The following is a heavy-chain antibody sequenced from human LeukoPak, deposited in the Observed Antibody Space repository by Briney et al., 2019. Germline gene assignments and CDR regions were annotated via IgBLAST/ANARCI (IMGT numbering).Heavy chain of an antibody. V-gene: IGHV1-3*01. CDR1: GYTFTSYA. D-gene: IGHD3-10*01. CDR3: ARDLGRVNLWSKTINWFNP. CDR2: INAGNGNT. J-gene: IGHJ5*02. Sequence: ASVKVSCKASGYTFTSYAMHWVRQAPGQRLEWMGWINAGNGNTKYSQKFQGRVTITRDTSASTAYMELSSLRSGDTAVYYCARDLGRVNLWSKTINWFNPWGQGTLVTVSS.